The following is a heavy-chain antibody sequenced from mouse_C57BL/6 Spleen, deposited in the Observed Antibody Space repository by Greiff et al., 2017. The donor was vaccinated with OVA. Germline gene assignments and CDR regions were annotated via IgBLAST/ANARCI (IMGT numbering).Heavy chain of an antibody. J-gene: IGHJ2*01. V-gene: IGHV1-82*01. CDR2: IYPGAGDT. D-gene: IGHD1-1*01. CDR3: ARTYYYGSFDY. CDR1: GYAFSSSW. Sequence: VQLQQSGPELVKPGASVKISCKASGYAFSSSWMNWVKQRPGKGLEWIGRIYPGAGDTNYNGKFKGKATLTADKSSSTAYMQLSSLTSEDSAVYFCARTYYYGSFDYWGQGTTLTVSS.